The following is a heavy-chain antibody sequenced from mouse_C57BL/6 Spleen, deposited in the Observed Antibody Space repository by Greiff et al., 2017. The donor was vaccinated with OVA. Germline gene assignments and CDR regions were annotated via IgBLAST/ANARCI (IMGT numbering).Heavy chain of an antibody. CDR3: ARERGSSTGYFDV. Sequence: VKLVESGPGLVQPSQSLSITCTVSGFSLTSYGVHWVRQSPGKGLEWLGVIWSGGSTDYNAAFISRLSISKDNSKSQVFFKMNSLQADDTAIYYCARERGSSTGYFDVWGTGTTVTVSS. J-gene: IGHJ1*03. CDR2: IWSGGST. CDR1: GFSLTSYG. D-gene: IGHD1-1*01. V-gene: IGHV2-2*01.